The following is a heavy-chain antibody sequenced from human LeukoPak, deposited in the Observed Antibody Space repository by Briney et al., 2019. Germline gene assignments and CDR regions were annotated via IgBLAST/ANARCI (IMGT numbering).Heavy chain of an antibody. Sequence: ASVKASCKASGYTFTGYYLHWVRQAPGQGLAGMGWINPNSGFTNYPQKFQGRVTMTRDTSISTDYMELSRLRSDDTAVYCCARLADCSSSSCRSFDYWGQGTLVTVSS. V-gene: IGHV1-2*02. D-gene: IGHD2-2*01. CDR1: GYTFTGYY. CDR2: INPNSGFT. J-gene: IGHJ4*02. CDR3: ARLADCSSSSCRSFDY.